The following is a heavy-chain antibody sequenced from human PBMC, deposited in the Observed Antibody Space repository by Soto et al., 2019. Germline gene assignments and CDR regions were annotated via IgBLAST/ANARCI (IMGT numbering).Heavy chain of an antibody. Sequence: ASVKVSCKASGGTFSSYAISWVRQAPGQGLEWMGGIIPIFGTANYAQKFQGRVTITADESTSTAYMELSSLRSEDTAVYYCASSSPEMVDYYGSGSYYNGYFDYWG. CDR3: ASSSPEMVDYYGSGSYYNGYFDY. D-gene: IGHD3-10*01. V-gene: IGHV1-69*13. J-gene: IGHJ4*01. CDR2: IIPIFGTA. CDR1: GGTFSSYA.